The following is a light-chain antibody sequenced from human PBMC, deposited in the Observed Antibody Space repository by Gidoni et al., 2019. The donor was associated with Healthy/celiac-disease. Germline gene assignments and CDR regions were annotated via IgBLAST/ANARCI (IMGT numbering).Light chain of an antibody. J-gene: IGLJ1*01. Sequence: SDELTQPPSVSVSPGQTARNTCSGDALPKQYADWYQQKPGQAPVLVIYKDSERPSGIPERFSGSSSGTTVTLTISGVQAEDEADYYCQSADSSGTYVFGTGTKVTVL. CDR1: ALPKQY. V-gene: IGLV3-25*03. CDR2: KDS. CDR3: QSADSSGTYV.